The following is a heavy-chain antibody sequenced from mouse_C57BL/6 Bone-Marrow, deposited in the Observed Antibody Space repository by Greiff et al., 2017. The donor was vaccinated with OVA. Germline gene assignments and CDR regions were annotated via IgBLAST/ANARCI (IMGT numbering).Heavy chain of an antibody. Sequence: EVKLVESGGGLVQPKGSLKLSCAASGFSFNTYAMHWVRQAPGQGLEWVARIGSKSNNYATYYADSVKDRFTISRDDSESMLYLQMNYVKAEVTAMYSCVRRGIVAPFADWGQGTLVTVSA. V-gene: IGHV10-1*01. D-gene: IGHD1-1*01. CDR1: GFSFNTYA. J-gene: IGHJ3*01. CDR2: IGSKSNNYAT. CDR3: VRRGIVAPFAD.